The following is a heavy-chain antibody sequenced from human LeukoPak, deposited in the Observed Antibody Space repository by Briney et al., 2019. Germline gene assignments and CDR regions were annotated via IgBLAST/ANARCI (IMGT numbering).Heavy chain of an antibody. CDR3: ARELPGIGEPEIRGVYYGMDV. J-gene: IGHJ6*04. CDR2: INPSGGST. CDR1: AYTFTSYY. Sequence: GASVKVSCKASAYTFTSYYMHWVRQAPGQGLEWMGIINPSGGSTSYAQKFQGRVTMTRDTSTSTVYMELSSLRSEDTAVYYCARELPGIGEPEIRGVYYGMDVWGKGTTVTVSS. V-gene: IGHV1-46*01. D-gene: IGHD3-10*01.